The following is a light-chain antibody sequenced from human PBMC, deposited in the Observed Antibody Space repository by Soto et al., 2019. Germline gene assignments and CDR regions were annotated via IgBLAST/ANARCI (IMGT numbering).Light chain of an antibody. CDR3: QQRSNWPLT. CDR2: GAP. Sequence: EIVLTQSPGTLFLSPGERATLSCRASQSVSSSNLGWYQQIPGQAPKLLIYGAPSRATGIPDRFSGSGSATDFTLTISSLEPEDFAVYYCQQRSNWPLTFGGGTKVDIK. CDR1: QSVSSSN. V-gene: IGKV3D-20*02. J-gene: IGKJ4*01.